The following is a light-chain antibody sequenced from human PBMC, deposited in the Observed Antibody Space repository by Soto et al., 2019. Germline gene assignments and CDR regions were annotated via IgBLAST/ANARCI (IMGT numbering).Light chain of an antibody. CDR1: QSISSY. V-gene: IGKV1-5*01. Sequence: DIQMTQSPSSLSASVGDRVTITCRASQSISSYLNWYQQKPGKAPKLLIYDASSLESGVPSRFSGSVSGTEFTLTISSLQPDDFATYYCQQYKSYSTFGQGTKVDI. CDR2: DAS. J-gene: IGKJ1*01. CDR3: QQYKSYST.